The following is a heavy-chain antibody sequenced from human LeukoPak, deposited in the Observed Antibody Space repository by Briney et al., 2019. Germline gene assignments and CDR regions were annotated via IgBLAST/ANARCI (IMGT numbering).Heavy chain of an antibody. J-gene: IGHJ4*02. CDR2: ISDDGSRQ. CDR3: VKDRTGTYTLDY. D-gene: IGHD3-10*01. CDR1: GFTFSNYA. V-gene: IGHV3-30-3*01. Sequence: PGGSLRLSCAATGFTFSNYAIHWGRQAPGKGLEWVAFISDDGSRQHYADSVKGRFTISRDNSKNTLNLQMNSLSAEDTAVYYCVKDRTGTYTLDYWGQGTLVTVSS.